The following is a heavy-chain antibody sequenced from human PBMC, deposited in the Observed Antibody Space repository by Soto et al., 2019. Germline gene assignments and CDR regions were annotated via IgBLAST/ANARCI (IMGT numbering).Heavy chain of an antibody. Sequence: QPGGSLRLSCAASGFTFSSYAMNWVRQAPGKGLEWVSAISGGGSSTYYAGSVKGRFTISRDNSRNTLYLEINSLRADDTALYYCAKGFDFWSGPGDYWGQGTLVTVSS. J-gene: IGHJ4*02. CDR1: GFTFSSYA. CDR3: AKGFDFWSGPGDY. D-gene: IGHD3-3*01. CDR2: ISGGGSST. V-gene: IGHV3-23*01.